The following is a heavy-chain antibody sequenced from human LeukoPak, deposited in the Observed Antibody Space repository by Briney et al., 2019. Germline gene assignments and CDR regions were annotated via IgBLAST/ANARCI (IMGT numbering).Heavy chain of an antibody. CDR1: GLTFSSYG. CDR2: IRYDGSNK. D-gene: IGHD2-2*01. CDR3: ARDYCSTTSCLDY. Sequence: GGSLRLSCAASGLTFSSYGMHWVRQAPGKGLEWVAFIRYDGSNKYYADSVKGRFTISRDNSKNTLYLQMNSLRAEDTAVYYCARDYCSTTSCLDYWGQGTLVTVSS. J-gene: IGHJ4*02. V-gene: IGHV3-30*02.